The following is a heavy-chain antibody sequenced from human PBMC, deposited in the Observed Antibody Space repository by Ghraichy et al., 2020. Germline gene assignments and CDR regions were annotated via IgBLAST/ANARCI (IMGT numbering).Heavy chain of an antibody. D-gene: IGHD5-18*01. CDR2: ISGSGGST. CDR1: GFTFSSYA. CDR3: AKGLTAMALGAGYFDY. J-gene: IGHJ4*02. Sequence: GGSLRLSCAASGFTFSSYAMSWVRQAPGKGLEWVSAISGSGGSTYYADSVKGRFTISRDNSKNTLYLQMNSLRAEDTAVYYCAKGLTAMALGAGYFDYWGQGTLVTVSS. V-gene: IGHV3-23*01.